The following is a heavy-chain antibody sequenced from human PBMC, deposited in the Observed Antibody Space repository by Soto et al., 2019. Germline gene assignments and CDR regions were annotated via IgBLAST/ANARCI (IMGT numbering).Heavy chain of an antibody. CDR3: ARDNWNTV. D-gene: IGHD1-20*01. CDR2: VNGDGSST. CDR1: GFTFSNYW. J-gene: IGHJ3*01. Sequence: GGSLRLSCAASGFTFSNYWMHLVRQAPGKGLVWVSRVNGDGSSTFYADSVKGRFTISRDNAENTVFLQMDSLRAEDTAVYYCARDNWNTVWGQGTVVTVSS. V-gene: IGHV3-74*01.